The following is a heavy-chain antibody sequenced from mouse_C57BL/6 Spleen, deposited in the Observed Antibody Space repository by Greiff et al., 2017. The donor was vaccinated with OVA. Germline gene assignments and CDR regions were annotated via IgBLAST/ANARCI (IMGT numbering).Heavy chain of an antibody. J-gene: IGHJ1*03. Sequence: QVQLKQPGAELVRPGSSVKLSCKASGYTFTSYWMHWVKQRPIQGLEWIGNIDPSDSETHYNQKFKDKATLTVDKSSSTAYMQLSSLTSEDAAVYYCARFRFHWYFDVWGTGTTVTVSS. CDR2: IDPSDSET. CDR3: ARFRFHWYFDV. V-gene: IGHV1-52*01. CDR1: GYTFTSYW.